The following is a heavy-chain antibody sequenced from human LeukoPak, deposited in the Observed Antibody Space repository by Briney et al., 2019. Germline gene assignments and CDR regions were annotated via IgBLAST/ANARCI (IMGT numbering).Heavy chain of an antibody. D-gene: IGHD3-10*01. CDR3: ARVWVYLDY. Sequence: GGSLRLSCAASGFTFSSYEMNWVRQAPGKGLEWVSYNSSSGSTIYYADSVKGRFTISRDNAKNSLYLQMNSLRAEDTAVYYCARVWVYLDYWGQGTLVTVSS. J-gene: IGHJ4*02. V-gene: IGHV3-48*03. CDR2: NSSSGSTI. CDR1: GFTFSSYE.